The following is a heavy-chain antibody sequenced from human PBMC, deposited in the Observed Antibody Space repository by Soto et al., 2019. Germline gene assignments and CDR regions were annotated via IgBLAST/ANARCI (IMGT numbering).Heavy chain of an antibody. CDR3: GRPRRDGNYESSGYHY. V-gene: IGHV3-30-3*01. CDR1: GFTFSSYA. CDR2: ISYDGSNK. Sequence: QVQLVESGGGVVQPGRSLRLSCAASGFTFSSYAMHWVRQAPGKGLEWVAVISYDGSNKYYADSVKGRFTISRDNSKNTLYLQMNSRRAEDTAVYYCGRPRRDGNYESSGYHYWGQGTLVTVSS. D-gene: IGHD3-22*01. J-gene: IGHJ4*02.